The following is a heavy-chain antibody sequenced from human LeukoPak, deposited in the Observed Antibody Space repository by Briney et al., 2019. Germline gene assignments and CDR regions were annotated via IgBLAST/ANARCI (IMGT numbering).Heavy chain of an antibody. CDR3: ASRRYSSSWRKFDY. J-gene: IGHJ4*02. V-gene: IGHV4-34*01. CDR1: GGSFSGYF. Sequence: SETLSLTCAVYGGSFSGYFWRWIRQPPGKGLEWIGEINHSGSTNYNPSLKSRVTISVDTSKNQFSLKLNSVTAADTAVYYCASRRYSSSWRKFDYWGQGTLVTVSS. D-gene: IGHD6-13*01. CDR2: INHSGST.